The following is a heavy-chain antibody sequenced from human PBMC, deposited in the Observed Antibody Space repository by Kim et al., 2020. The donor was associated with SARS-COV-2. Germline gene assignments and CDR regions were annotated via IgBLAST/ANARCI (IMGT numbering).Heavy chain of an antibody. CDR3: ARDGGVTDYYYYGMDV. J-gene: IGHJ6*02. Sequence: GESLKISCKGSGYSFTSYWIGWVRQMPGKGLEWMGIIYPGDSDTRYSPSFQGQVTISADKSISTAYLQWSSLKASDTAMYYCARDGGVTDYYYYGMDVWGQGTTVTVSS. CDR2: IYPGDSDT. V-gene: IGHV5-51*01. CDR1: GYSFTSYW. D-gene: IGHD3-3*01.